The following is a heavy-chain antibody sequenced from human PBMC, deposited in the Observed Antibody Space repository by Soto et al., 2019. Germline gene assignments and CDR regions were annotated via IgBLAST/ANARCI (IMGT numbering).Heavy chain of an antibody. CDR2: ISTYNGKT. J-gene: IGHJ4*02. CDR1: GYTFGTYG. V-gene: IGHV1-18*01. CDR3: ARLVISHLYYFDY. Sequence: GASVKVSCKASGYTFGTYGFSWVRQAPGQGLEWLGWISTYNGKTDYAQKFQGRVTMTTDTSTHTAYMELRSLRFDDTAVYYCARLVISHLYYFDYRGPGTPVTVSS. D-gene: IGHD3-10*01.